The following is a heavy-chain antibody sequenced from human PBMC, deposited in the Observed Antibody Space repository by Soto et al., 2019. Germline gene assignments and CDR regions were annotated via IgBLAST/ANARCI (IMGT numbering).Heavy chain of an antibody. CDR3: ARDQDAFYYDNSDYDFHNY. Sequence: GGSLILSCAASGLSVVGSYMSWFRQSPQKGLEWISVIYPDDNTYYAESVRGRFTLSKDSSRNTVSLQMNSLRAEDTAVHYCARDQDAFYYDNSDYDFHNYWGLGTMVTVSS. CDR2: IYPDDNT. J-gene: IGHJ4*02. D-gene: IGHD3-22*01. CDR1: GLSVVGSY. V-gene: IGHV3-53*01.